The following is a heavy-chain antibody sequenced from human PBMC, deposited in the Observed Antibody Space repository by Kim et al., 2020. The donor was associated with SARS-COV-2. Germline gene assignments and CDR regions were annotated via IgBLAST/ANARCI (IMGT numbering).Heavy chain of an antibody. V-gene: IGHV4-59*01. J-gene: IGHJ4*02. Sequence: SETLSLTCTVSGGSISSYYWSWIRQPPGKGLEWIGYIYYSGSTNYNPSLKSRVTISVDTSKNQFSLKLSSVTAADTAVYYCARLSRYGSGSCLDYWGQGTLVTVSS. CDR2: IYYSGST. CDR1: GGSISSYY. CDR3: ARLSRYGSGSCLDY. D-gene: IGHD3-10*01.